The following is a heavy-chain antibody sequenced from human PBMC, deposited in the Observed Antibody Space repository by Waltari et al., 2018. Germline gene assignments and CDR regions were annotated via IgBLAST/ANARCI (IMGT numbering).Heavy chain of an antibody. D-gene: IGHD3-10*01. CDR2: IYYSGST. J-gene: IGHJ4*02. Sequence: QVQLQGSGPGLVKPSETLSLTCTVSGGSISSYYWSWIRQPPGKGLEWIGYIYYSGSTNYNPSLKSRVTISVDTSKNQFSLKLSSVTAADTAVYYCARADGSGSYYNFDYWGQGTLVTVSS. CDR1: GGSISSYY. V-gene: IGHV4-59*01. CDR3: ARADGSGSYYNFDY.